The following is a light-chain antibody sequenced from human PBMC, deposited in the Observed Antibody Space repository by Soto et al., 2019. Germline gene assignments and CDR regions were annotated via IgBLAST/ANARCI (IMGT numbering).Light chain of an antibody. J-gene: IGKJ1*01. CDR3: HHYNNWPPWT. Sequence: EIVMTQSPDTLSVSPGERATLSCRASQSVNNNLAWLQQKPGQAPRLLIYGASTRATGIPGRFTGSGSGTEFTLTISSLQSEDFAVYYCHHYNNWPPWTFGQGTKVEIK. CDR2: GAS. V-gene: IGKV3-15*01. CDR1: QSVNNN.